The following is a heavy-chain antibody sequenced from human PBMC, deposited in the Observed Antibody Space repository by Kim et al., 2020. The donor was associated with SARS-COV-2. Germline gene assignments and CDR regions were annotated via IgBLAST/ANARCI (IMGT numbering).Heavy chain of an antibody. CDR2: GSST. CDR3: ARRREFDY. D-gene: IGHD6-6*01. V-gene: IGHV3-74*01. J-gene: IGHJ4*02. Sequence: GSSTSYADSVKGRFTISRDNAKNTLYLQMNSLRAEDTAVYYCARRREFDYWGQGTLVTVSS.